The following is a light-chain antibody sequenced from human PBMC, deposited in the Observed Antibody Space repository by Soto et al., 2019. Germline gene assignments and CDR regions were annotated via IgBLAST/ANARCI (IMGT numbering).Light chain of an antibody. CDR2: DVT. J-gene: IGLJ1*01. V-gene: IGLV2-14*03. Sequence: QSVLTQPASGSWSPGQSITISCTGTSSDVGGYNYVSWYQQHPGKAPKLMIYDVTNRPSGVSNRFSGSKSGYTASLTISGLQAEDEADYYCSSYTSSSTYVFGTGTKVTVL. CDR1: SSDVGGYNY. CDR3: SSYTSSSTYV.